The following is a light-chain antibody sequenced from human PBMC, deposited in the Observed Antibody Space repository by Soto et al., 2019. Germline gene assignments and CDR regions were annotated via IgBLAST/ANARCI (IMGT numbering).Light chain of an antibody. Sequence: QPVLTQSSSASASLGSSVKLTCTLSSGHSSYIIAWHQQQPGKAPRYLMKLEGSGSYNKGSGVPDGFSGSSSGADRYLTISNLQFEDEADYYCEAWESNPHTVFGGRAQLTVL. V-gene: IGLV4-60*02. J-gene: IGLJ3*02. CDR3: EAWESNPHTV. CDR2: LEGSGSY. CDR1: SGHSSYI.